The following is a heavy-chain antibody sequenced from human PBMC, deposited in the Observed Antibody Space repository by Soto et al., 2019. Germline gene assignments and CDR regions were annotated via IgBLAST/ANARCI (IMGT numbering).Heavy chain of an antibody. CDR3: ARSIVVVTALDY. Sequence: QVQLVQSGAEEKKPGASVKVSCKASGYTFTSYAMHWVRQAPGQRLEWMGWINAGNGNTKYSQKFQGRVTITRDTSAGTADLELSSLRSADTAVLYCARSIVVVTALDYWGQGTLVTVSS. V-gene: IGHV1-3*05. D-gene: IGHD2-21*02. CDR1: GYTFTSYA. CDR2: INAGNGNT. J-gene: IGHJ4*02.